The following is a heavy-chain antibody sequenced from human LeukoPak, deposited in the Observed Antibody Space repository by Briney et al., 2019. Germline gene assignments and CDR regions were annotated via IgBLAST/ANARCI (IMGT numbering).Heavy chain of an antibody. J-gene: IGHJ4*02. CDR1: GFTFSNYW. CDR2: IKQDGGEK. D-gene: IGHD6-19*01. CDR3: SRDSGSGYTSY. V-gene: IGHV3-7*03. Sequence: GGSLRLSCAASGFTFSNYWMSWVRQAPGKGLEWVANIKQDGGEKYYVDSVKGRFTISRDNAQNSLYLQMNSLRVEDTAIYYCSRDSGSGYTSYWGQGTLVTVSS.